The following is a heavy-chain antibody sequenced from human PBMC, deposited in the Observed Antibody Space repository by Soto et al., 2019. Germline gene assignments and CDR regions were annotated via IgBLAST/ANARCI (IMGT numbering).Heavy chain of an antibody. Sequence: GGSLRLSCAASGFTFSNAWMSWVRQAPGKGLEWVGRIKSKTDGGTTDYAAPVKGRFTISRDDSKNTLYLQMNSLKTEDTAVYYCTTRGRGIQLERPRVFDYWGQGTLVTVSS. CDR2: IKSKTDGGTT. CDR3: TTRGRGIQLERPRVFDY. V-gene: IGHV3-15*01. D-gene: IGHD1-1*01. CDR1: GFTFSNAW. J-gene: IGHJ4*02.